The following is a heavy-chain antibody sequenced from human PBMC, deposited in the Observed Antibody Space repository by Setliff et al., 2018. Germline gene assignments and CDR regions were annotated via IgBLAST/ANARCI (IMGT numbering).Heavy chain of an antibody. J-gene: IGHJ4*02. CDR2: INPSGGST. D-gene: IGHD2-21*01. V-gene: IGHV1-46*01. Sequence: ASVKVSCKASGYTFTSYYMHWVRQAPGQGLEWMGIINPSGGSTSYAQKFQGRVTMTRDTSTRTAYMEVTNLRSDDTAVYYCATEKFPGDWGDYWGQGTLVTVSS. CDR1: GYTFTSYY. CDR3: ATEKFPGDWGDY.